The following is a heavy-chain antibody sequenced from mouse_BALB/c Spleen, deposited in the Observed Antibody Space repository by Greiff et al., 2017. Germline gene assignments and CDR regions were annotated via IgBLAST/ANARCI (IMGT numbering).Heavy chain of an antibody. CDR3: ARDAMGYLYYYAMDY. CDR1: GFTFSDFY. J-gene: IGHJ4*01. D-gene: IGHD2-2*01. Sequence: EVKLVESGGGLVQPGGSLRLSCATSGFTFSDFYMEWVRQPPGKRLEWIAASRNKANDYTTEYSASVKGRFIVSRDTSQSILYLQMNALRAEDTAIYYCARDAMGYLYYYAMDYWGQGTSVTVSS. CDR2: SRNKANDYTT. V-gene: IGHV7-1*02.